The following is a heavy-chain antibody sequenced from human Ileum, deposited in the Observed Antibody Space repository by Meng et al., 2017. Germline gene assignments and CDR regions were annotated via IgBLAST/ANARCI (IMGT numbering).Heavy chain of an antibody. Sequence: QVQLVQSGPEVKKPGASVTVACKASGFIFISYDINWVRQAPRQGLEWMGWMNPNSGNTGFAQKFQDRITMTRDTSINTAYMELSSLTSEDTAVYYCARRTQSTGTALGYWGQGTLVTVSS. CDR3: ARRTQSTGTALGY. D-gene: IGHD1-1*01. J-gene: IGHJ4*02. CDR1: GFIFISYD. V-gene: IGHV1-8*01. CDR2: MNPNSGNT.